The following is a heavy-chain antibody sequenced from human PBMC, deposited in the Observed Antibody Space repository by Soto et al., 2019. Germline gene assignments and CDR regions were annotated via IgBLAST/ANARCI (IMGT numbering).Heavy chain of an antibody. CDR1: GFTFSTYA. J-gene: IGHJ4*02. D-gene: IGHD2-21*01. CDR2: ILHDETP. Sequence: SGGSLRLSCAASGFTFSTYAMTWVRQAPGRGLEWVSTILHDETPFYTDSVKGRFTISRDNVRGTLYPQMNGLRVEDAALYYCAKDLFPTSGQRFFFESWGQGSLVTVS. V-gene: IGHV3-23*01. CDR3: AKDLFPTSGQRFFFES.